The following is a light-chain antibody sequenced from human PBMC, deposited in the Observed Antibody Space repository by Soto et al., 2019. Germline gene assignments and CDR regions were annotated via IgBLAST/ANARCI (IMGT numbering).Light chain of an antibody. Sequence: QSALTQPASVSGSPGQSITISCTGTSSDVGSYNLVSWYQQHPGKAPKLMIFEDSKRPSGVPDRFSGSKSDNTASLTISGLQAEDEGNYYCSSYTSTSTLVFGGGTKLTVL. J-gene: IGLJ3*02. V-gene: IGLV2-14*02. CDR2: EDS. CDR3: SSYTSTSTLV. CDR1: SSDVGSYNL.